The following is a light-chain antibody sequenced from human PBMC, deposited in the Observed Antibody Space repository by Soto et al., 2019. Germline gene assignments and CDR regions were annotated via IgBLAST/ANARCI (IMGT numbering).Light chain of an antibody. CDR3: GTWDSSLNGVV. V-gene: IGLV1-51*01. CDR2: DNN. CDR1: SSNIGNNY. J-gene: IGLJ2*01. Sequence: QSALTQPPSVSAAPGQRVTISCSGSSSNIGNNYVSWYQQLPGTAPKLLIYDNNRRPSGISDRFSGSKSGTSATLDITGLQTGDEADYYCGTWDSSLNGVVFGGGTKVTVL.